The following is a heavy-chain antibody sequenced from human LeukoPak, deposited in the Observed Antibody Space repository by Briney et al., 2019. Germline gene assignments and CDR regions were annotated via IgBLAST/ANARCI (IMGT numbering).Heavy chain of an antibody. Sequence: GGSLRLSCAASGFTFSSHAMSWVRQAPGKGLEWVSAISGSGGSTYYADSVKGRFTISRDNSKNTLYLQMNSLRAEDTAVYYCAKKETYYYDSSGYDYWGQGTLVTVSS. CDR3: AKKETYYYDSSGYDY. D-gene: IGHD3-22*01. V-gene: IGHV3-23*01. CDR1: GFTFSSHA. CDR2: ISGSGGST. J-gene: IGHJ4*02.